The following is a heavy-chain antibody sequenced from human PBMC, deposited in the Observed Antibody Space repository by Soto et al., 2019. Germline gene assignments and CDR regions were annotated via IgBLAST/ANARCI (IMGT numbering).Heavy chain of an antibody. CDR1: GDSVSSNSAA. J-gene: IGHJ6*02. V-gene: IGHV6-1*01. Sequence: SQTLSLTCAISGDSVSSNSAAWNWIRQSPSRGLEWLGRTYYRSKWYNDYAVSVKSRITINPDTSKNQFSLQLNSVTPEDTAVYYCARGPWSIAVADYYYYGMDVWGQGTTVTV. CDR2: TYYRSKWYN. CDR3: ARGPWSIAVADYYYYGMDV. D-gene: IGHD6-19*01.